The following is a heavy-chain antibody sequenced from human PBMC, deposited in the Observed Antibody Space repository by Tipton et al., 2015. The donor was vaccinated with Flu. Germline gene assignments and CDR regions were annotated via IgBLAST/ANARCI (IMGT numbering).Heavy chain of an antibody. CDR1: GDSIRSSNYY. Sequence: GLVKPSETLSLTCGVSGDSIRSSNYYWGWIRQPPGKGLEWIGTIYHSGTTYYNPSLKSRLTISVDTSKNQFSLKLSSVTAADTAVYYCARYVGGIQAATIYYYGMDVWGQGTTVTVSS. J-gene: IGHJ6*02. V-gene: IGHV4-39*07. CDR2: IYHSGTT. CDR3: ARYVGGIQAATIYYYGMDV. D-gene: IGHD5-24*01.